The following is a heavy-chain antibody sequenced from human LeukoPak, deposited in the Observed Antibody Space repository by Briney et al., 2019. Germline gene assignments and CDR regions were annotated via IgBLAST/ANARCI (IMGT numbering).Heavy chain of an antibody. CDR2: IKQDGSEK. V-gene: IGHV3-7*01. Sequence: PGRSLRLSCAASGFTFSSYWMSWVRQAPGKGLEWVANIKQDGSEKYYVDSVKGRFTISRDNAKNSLYLQMNSLRAEDTAVYYCARPGSSSWYVAYYYMDVWGKGTTVTVSS. CDR3: ARPGSSSWYVAYYYMDV. J-gene: IGHJ6*03. D-gene: IGHD6-13*01. CDR1: GFTFSSYW.